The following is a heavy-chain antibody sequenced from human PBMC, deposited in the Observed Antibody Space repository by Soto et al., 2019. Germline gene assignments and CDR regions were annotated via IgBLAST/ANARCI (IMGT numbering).Heavy chain of an antibody. CDR1: GLTFSSYA. V-gene: IGHV1-69*06. CDR3: ARGVVVPAATHPLGYSYYGMDG. Sequence: ASVKVSVNASGLTFSSYAISWEQQAPGQGLEWMGGIIPIFGTANYAQKFQGRVTITADKSTSTAYMELSSLRSEETAVYYCARGVVVPAATHPLGYSYYGMDGWRQGTTCTVAS. CDR2: IIPIFGTA. D-gene: IGHD2-2*01. J-gene: IGHJ6*02.